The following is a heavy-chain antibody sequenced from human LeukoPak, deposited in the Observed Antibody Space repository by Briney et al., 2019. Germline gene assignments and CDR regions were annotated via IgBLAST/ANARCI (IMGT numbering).Heavy chain of an antibody. D-gene: IGHD2-2*01. J-gene: IGHJ4*02. Sequence: ASVKVSYKASGYTLTSYAIRWVRQAPGQALECMGWISAYNGNTNYAQKLQDRVNITTDTSQNTVYMELRSLRSDDTAVYYCARLVVPAAIGDYWGQGTLVTVSS. V-gene: IGHV1-18*01. CDR2: ISAYNGNT. CDR1: GYTLTSYA. CDR3: ARLVVPAAIGDY.